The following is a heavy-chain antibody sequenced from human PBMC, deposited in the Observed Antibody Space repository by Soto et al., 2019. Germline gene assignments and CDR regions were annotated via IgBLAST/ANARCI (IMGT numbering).Heavy chain of an antibody. CDR2: NSGYDCNT. D-gene: IGHD6-19*01. Sequence: QYHLVQSGAEVKKPGASVKVSCKASGYTFTHYGISWGRQAPGQGLDWMGWNSGYDCNTEYAEKLQVRVTMTTDTSTSTAYMELRSLRYDDTAVYYCARYQLYNSAWSYFDYWGQGTLVTVSS. CDR1: GYTFTHYG. V-gene: IGHV1-18*01. J-gene: IGHJ4*02. CDR3: ARYQLYNSAWSYFDY.